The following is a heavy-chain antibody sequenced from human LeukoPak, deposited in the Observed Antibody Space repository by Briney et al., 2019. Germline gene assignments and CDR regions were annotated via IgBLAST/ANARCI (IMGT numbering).Heavy chain of an antibody. CDR1: GFTFSSYW. CDR3: ARDRGYGDYVGHWFDP. Sequence: PGGSLRLSCAASGFTFSSYWMSWVRQAPGKGLEWVANIKQDGSEKYYVDSVKGRFTISRDNAKISLYLQMNSLRAEDTAVYYCARDRGYGDYVGHWFDPWGQGTLVTVSS. D-gene: IGHD4-17*01. J-gene: IGHJ5*02. V-gene: IGHV3-7*01. CDR2: IKQDGSEK.